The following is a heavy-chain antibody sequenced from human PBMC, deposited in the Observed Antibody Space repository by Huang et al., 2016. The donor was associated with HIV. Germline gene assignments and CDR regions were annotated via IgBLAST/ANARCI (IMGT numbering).Heavy chain of an antibody. CDR3: VTLRPVNYGRSGGRVRDY. Sequence: QVQLVQSGAEVKKPGASVKVSCQASGYPFSNYDINWVRQAPGQGVEWMGWMNPNSGNTGYARKFQGRVTRTRSTSISTAYMELSRLRFEDTAVYDCVTLRPVNYGRSGGRVRDYWGQGSLVTVSS. J-gene: IGHJ4*02. D-gene: IGHD2-15*01. V-gene: IGHV1-8*01. CDR1: GYPFSNYD. CDR2: MNPNSGNT.